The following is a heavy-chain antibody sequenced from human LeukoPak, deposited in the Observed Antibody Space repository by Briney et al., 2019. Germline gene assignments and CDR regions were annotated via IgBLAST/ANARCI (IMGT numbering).Heavy chain of an antibody. CDR2: VSGSGGDT. J-gene: IGHJ4*02. CDR1: GFTFSSYA. Sequence: GGSLRLSCAASGFTFSSYAMSWVRQAPGKGLEWVSAVSGSGGDTYYSDSVKGRFTISRDNSKNTLYLQMNSLRAEDTAVYYCARDLGASYGDSGFDYWGQGTLVTVSS. V-gene: IGHV3-23*01. D-gene: IGHD4-17*01. CDR3: ARDLGASYGDSGFDY.